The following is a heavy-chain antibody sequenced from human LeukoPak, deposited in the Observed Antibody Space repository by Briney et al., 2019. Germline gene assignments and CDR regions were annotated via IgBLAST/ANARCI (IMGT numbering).Heavy chain of an antibody. CDR1: GFTFRRYD. CDR2: ISGNGDST. J-gene: IGHJ3*02. CDR3: ALYCSGGSCYSMGGAFDI. V-gene: IGHV3-23*01. Sequence: GGSLRLSCAASGFTFRRYDMSWVRQAPGKGLEWVSAISGNGDSTYYVDSVKGRFTISRDNSKNALYLQMNSLRAEDTAVYYCALYCSGGSCYSMGGAFDIWGQGTVVTVSS. D-gene: IGHD2-15*01.